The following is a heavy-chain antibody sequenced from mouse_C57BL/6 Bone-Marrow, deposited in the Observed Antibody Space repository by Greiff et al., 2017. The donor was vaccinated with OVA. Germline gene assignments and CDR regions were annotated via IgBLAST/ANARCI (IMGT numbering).Heavy chain of an antibody. CDR2: ISDGGSYT. J-gene: IGHJ4*01. V-gene: IGHV5-4*01. Sequence: EVMLVESGGGLVKPGGSLKLSCAASGFTFSSYAMSWVRQTPEKRLEWVATISDGGSYTYYPDNVKGRFTISRENAKNNLYLQMSHLKTEDTAMYYCAREEGYYAMDYWGQGTSVTVSS. CDR1: GFTFSSYA. CDR3: AREEGYYAMDY.